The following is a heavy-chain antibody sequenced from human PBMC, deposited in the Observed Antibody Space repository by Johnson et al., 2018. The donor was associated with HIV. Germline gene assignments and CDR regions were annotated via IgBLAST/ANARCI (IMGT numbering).Heavy chain of an antibody. J-gene: IGHJ3*01. D-gene: IGHD6-6*01. Sequence: MQLVESGGGVVQPGRSLRASCAASGFTFSDYYMSWIRQAPGKGLEWVSGINWNGGSTSYADSVKGRLSISRDNAKNSLYLQMNSLRAEDTAVYYCARGSSGSFDLWGQGQRSPS. CDR2: INWNGGST. CDR1: GFTFSDYY. CDR3: ARGSSGSFDL. V-gene: IGHV3-20*04.